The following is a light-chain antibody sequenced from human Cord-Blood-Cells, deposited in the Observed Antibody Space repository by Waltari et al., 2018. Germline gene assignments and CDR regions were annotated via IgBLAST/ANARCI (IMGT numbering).Light chain of an antibody. CDR1: SSDAGGYHY. CDR3: CSYAGSYTYVV. V-gene: IGLV2-11*01. J-gene: IGLJ2*01. CDR2: DVS. Sequence: QSALPQPRSVSGSPGQSVTISCTGTSSDAGGYHYVSWYQQHPGKAPKLMIYDVSERPSGVPDRFSGSKSGNTASLTISGLQAEDEADYYCCSYAGSYTYVVFGGGTKLTVL.